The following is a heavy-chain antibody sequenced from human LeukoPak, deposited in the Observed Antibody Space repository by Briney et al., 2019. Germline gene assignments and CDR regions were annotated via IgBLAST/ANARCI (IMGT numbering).Heavy chain of an antibody. CDR1: GFTFSLYA. V-gene: IGHV3-64*02. CDR2: ISSDGDST. CDR3: ARSSRSSGANWFDP. Sequence: GGSLRLSCAASGFTFSLYAMHWVRQAPGKGLEYVSAISSDGDSTYYEDSVKGRFTISRDNSKNTLFLQMGSLRAEDTAVYYCARSSRSSGANWFDPWGQGILVTVSS. J-gene: IGHJ5*02. D-gene: IGHD6-6*01.